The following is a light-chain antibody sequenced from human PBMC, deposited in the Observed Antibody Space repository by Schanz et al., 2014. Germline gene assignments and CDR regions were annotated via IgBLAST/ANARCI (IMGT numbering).Light chain of an antibody. Sequence: QTVVTQEPSFSVSPGGTVTLTCGLRSGSVSTSYYPSWYQQTPGQPPRTLIYSTNTRSSGVPDRFSGSILGRRAALTITGAQADDESDYYCLLYMGSGTWVFGGGTKLTVL. V-gene: IGLV8-61*01. CDR2: STN. CDR3: LLYMGSGTWV. CDR1: SGSVSTSYY. J-gene: IGLJ3*02.